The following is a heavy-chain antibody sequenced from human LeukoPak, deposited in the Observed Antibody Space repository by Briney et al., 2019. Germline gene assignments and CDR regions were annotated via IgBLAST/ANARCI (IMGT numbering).Heavy chain of an antibody. V-gene: IGHV4-31*03. Sequence: PSQTLSLTCTVSGDSINSGGYYWSWIRQHPGKGLEWIGFIYYTGYTYSNPSLKSRFAISLDTSKNQFSLKLNSVTAEDTAVYYCARGNWFDPWGQGTLVTVSS. J-gene: IGHJ5*02. CDR1: GDSINSGGYY. CDR3: ARGNWFDP. CDR2: IYYTGYT.